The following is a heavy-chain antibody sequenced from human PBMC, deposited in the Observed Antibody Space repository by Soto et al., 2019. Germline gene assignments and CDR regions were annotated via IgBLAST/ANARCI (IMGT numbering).Heavy chain of an antibody. V-gene: IGHV3-30-3*01. J-gene: IGHJ6*02. CDR1: GFTFSSYA. CDR2: ISYDGSNK. CDR3: AREERGDSGYDYDHYYYYCMDV. Sequence: QVQLVESGGGVVQPGRSLRLSCAASGFTFSSYAMHWVRQAPGKGLEWVAVISYDGSNKYYADSVKGRFTISRDNSKNTLYLQMNSLRAEDTAVYYCAREERGDSGYDYDHYYYYCMDVWGQGTTVTVSS. D-gene: IGHD5-12*01.